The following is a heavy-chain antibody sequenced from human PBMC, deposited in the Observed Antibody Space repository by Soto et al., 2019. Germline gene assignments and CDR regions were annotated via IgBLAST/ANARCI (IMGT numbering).Heavy chain of an antibody. D-gene: IGHD2-15*01. CDR1: GFTFSSYW. Sequence: EVQLVESGGGLVQPGGSLRLSCAASGFTFSSYWMHWVRQAPGKGLVWVAHIDTDGSSTSYADSVKGRFTISRDNAKNTLYLQMSSVRAEDMAVYYCVRDDFGAGMDYWGLGTLVTVSS. J-gene: IGHJ4*02. CDR2: IDTDGSST. CDR3: VRDDFGAGMDY. V-gene: IGHV3-74*01.